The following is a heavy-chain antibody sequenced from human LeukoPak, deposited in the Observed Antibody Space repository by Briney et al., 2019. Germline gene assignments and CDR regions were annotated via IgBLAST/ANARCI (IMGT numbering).Heavy chain of an antibody. D-gene: IGHD6-6*01. Sequence: GGSLRLSCAASGFTFSDYYMSWIRQAPGKGLEWVSYISSSGSTIYYADSVKGRFTISRDNAKNSLYLQMNSLRAEDTAVYYCARAPLGDSSSSEFDYWGQGTLVTVSS. V-gene: IGHV3-11*01. J-gene: IGHJ4*02. CDR3: ARAPLGDSSSSEFDY. CDR2: ISSSGSTI. CDR1: GFTFSDYY.